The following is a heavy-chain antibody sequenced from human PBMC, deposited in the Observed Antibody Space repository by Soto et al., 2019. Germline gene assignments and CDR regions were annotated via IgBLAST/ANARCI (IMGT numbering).Heavy chain of an antibody. Sequence: QVQLVQSGAEVKKPGASVKVSCKASGYIFTTYGISWVRQAPGQGLEWMGWISAYNGNTNYARKLQGRVTMTKDTSTGTAYMELRSLRSDDTAVYFCARDYSYSTGGQPDYDIWGQGTMVTVSS. CDR3: ARDYSYSTGGQPDYDI. J-gene: IGHJ3*02. CDR2: ISAYNGNT. D-gene: IGHD2-8*02. V-gene: IGHV1-18*01. CDR1: GYIFTTYG.